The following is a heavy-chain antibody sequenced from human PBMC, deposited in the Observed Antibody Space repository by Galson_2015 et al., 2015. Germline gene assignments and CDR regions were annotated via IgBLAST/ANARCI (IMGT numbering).Heavy chain of an antibody. D-gene: IGHD3/OR15-3a*01. Sequence: SLRLSCAVSGFTFSSYWMHWVRQAPGKGLVWVSRINSDGSDTTYADSVKGRFTISRDNAKNTLFLQMNGLRAEDTAVYYCARVRQTDGLLDYWGQGTMVT. J-gene: IGHJ3*01. V-gene: IGHV3-74*01. CDR2: INSDGSDT. CDR3: ARVRQTDGLLDY. CDR1: GFTFSSYW.